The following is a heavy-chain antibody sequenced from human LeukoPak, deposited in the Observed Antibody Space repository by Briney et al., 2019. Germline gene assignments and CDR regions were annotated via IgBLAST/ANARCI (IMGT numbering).Heavy chain of an antibody. V-gene: IGHV3-48*03. D-gene: IGHD4-17*01. CDR3: ARDNRDYGDYVLYYYGMDV. CDR2: ISSSGSTI. J-gene: IGHJ6*04. CDR1: GFTFSSYE. Sequence: GGSLRLSCAASGFTFSSYEVNWVRQAPGKGLEWVSYISSSGSTIYYADSVKGRFTISRGNAKNSLYLQMNSPRAEDTAVYYCARDNRDYGDYVLYYYGMDVWGKGTTVTVSS.